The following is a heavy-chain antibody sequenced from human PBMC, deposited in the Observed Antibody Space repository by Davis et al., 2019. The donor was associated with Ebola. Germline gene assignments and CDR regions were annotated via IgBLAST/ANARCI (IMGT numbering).Heavy chain of an antibody. CDR2: ISRNSGRI. V-gene: IGHV3-9*03. D-gene: IGHD3-9*01. J-gene: IGHJ6*02. CDR3: AKGARRYDTYGMDV. Sequence: PGGSLRLSCAASGFTFDDYAMHWVRQAPGKGLEWVSGISRNSGRIGYADSVKGRFTISRDNAKNSLYLQMNSLRAEDMALYYCAKGARRYDTYGMDVWGQGTTVTVSS. CDR1: GFTFDDYA.